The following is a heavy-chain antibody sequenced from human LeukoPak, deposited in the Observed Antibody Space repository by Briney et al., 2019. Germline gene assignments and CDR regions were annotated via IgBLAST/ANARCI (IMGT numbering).Heavy chain of an antibody. CDR2: IHYTGNT. D-gene: IGHD3-10*01. V-gene: IGHV4-61*02. Sequence: SQTLSLTCTVSGGSISSGSYYWSWIRQSADKELEWIGRIHYTGNTNYNPSLNNRVTISLGTSDNQFSLKLTSVTAADTAVYYCARGAMIGGVAYAPGEWGQGTLVTVSS. CDR1: GGSISSGSYY. J-gene: IGHJ4*02. CDR3: ARGAMIGGVAYAPGE.